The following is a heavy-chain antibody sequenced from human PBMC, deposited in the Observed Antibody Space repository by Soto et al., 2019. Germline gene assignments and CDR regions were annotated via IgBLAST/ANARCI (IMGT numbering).Heavy chain of an antibody. V-gene: IGHV3-23*01. CDR3: AKTHCSSTSCRYYYYYMDV. CDR1: GFTFSSYA. Sequence: GGSLRLSCAASGFTFSSYAMSWVRQAPGKGLEWVSAISGSGGSTYYADSVKGRFTISRDNSKNTLYLQMNSLRAEDTAVYYCAKTHCSSTSCRYYYYYMDVWGKGTTVTVSS. J-gene: IGHJ6*03. D-gene: IGHD2-2*01. CDR2: ISGSGGST.